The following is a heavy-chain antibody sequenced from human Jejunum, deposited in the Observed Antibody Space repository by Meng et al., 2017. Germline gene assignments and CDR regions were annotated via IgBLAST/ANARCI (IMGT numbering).Heavy chain of an antibody. CDR1: GFSLNTSPVG. V-gene: IGHV2-5*01. J-gene: IGHJ3*01. CDR2: IYWNDDT. Sequence: SGSTLVKPTQTLTLTCTFSGFSLNTSPVGVAWIRQPPGKALEWLALIYWNDDTRYSASLRRRLTITKDTSKSQVVLTMTNINTVDTATYYCAHVGLTMRPDGNPFDVWGQGTVVTVSS. D-gene: IGHD3-22*01. CDR3: AHVGLTMRPDGNPFDV.